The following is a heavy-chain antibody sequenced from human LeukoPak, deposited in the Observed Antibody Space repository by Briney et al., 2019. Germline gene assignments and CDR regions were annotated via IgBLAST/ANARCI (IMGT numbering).Heavy chain of an antibody. V-gene: IGHV3-33*08. Sequence: TGGSLRLSCAASGFTFSSYAMHWVRQAPGKGLEWVAVIWYDGSNKYYADSVKGRFTISRDNSKNTLYLQMNSLRAEDTAVYYCAREGIAAAGPNWFDPWGQGTLVTVSS. D-gene: IGHD6-13*01. J-gene: IGHJ5*02. CDR1: GFTFSSYA. CDR2: IWYDGSNK. CDR3: AREGIAAAGPNWFDP.